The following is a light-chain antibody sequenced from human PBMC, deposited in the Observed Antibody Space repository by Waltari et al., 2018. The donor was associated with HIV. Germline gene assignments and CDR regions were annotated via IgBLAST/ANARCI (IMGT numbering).Light chain of an antibody. J-gene: IGKJ3*01. Sequence: AIQLTHSPSSLSASVGDRVTITCRSSQGISSALAWYQQKPGKAPKLLIYDASSLESGVPSRFSGSGSGTDFTLTISSLQLEDFAIYYCQQLGTFGPGTKVDIK. CDR2: DAS. CDR3: QQLGT. CDR1: QGISSA. V-gene: IGKV1-13*02.